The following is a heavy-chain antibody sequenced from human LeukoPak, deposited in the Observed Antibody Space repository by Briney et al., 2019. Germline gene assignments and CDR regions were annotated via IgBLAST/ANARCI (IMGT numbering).Heavy chain of an antibody. D-gene: IGHD7-27*01. J-gene: IGHJ5*02. CDR3: ARDVRGRTPLKLGMKWFDP. CDR1: GFTFSDYY. Sequence: GGSLRLSCAASGFTFSDYYMSWIRQASGKGLEWLAYISNSGDTRKYADSVTGRFTISRDNAKNSVFLQMNSLRAEDSGVYYCARDVRGRTPLKLGMKWFDPWGQGTRVTVSS. CDR2: ISNSGDTR. V-gene: IGHV3-11*01.